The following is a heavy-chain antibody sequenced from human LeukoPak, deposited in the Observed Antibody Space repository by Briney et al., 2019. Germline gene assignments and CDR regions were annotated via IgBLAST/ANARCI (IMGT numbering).Heavy chain of an antibody. CDR2: IKQDGSEK. CDR3: ARAVEGQWLVPEGYDY. CDR1: GFTFSSYW. Sequence: GGSLRPSCAASGFTFSSYWMSWVRQAPGKGLEWVANIKQDGSEKYYVDSVKGRFTISRDNAKNSLYLQMNSLRAEDTAVYYCARAVEGQWLVPEGYDYWGQGTLVTVSS. V-gene: IGHV3-7*01. D-gene: IGHD6-19*01. J-gene: IGHJ4*02.